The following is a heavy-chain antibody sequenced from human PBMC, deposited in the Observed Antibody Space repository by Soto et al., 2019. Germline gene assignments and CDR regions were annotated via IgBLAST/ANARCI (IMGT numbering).Heavy chain of an antibody. J-gene: IGHJ4*02. CDR3: AKPSVGVVVFFDY. Sequence: PGGSLRLSCAASGFTFSSYAMRWVRQAPGKGLEWVSTISGSGGSTYYSESVKGRFTISRDNSKNTLYLQMNSLRAEDTAVYYCAKPSVGVVVFFDYWGQGSLVIVSS. CDR1: GFTFSSYA. D-gene: IGHD3-3*01. CDR2: ISGSGGST. V-gene: IGHV3-23*01.